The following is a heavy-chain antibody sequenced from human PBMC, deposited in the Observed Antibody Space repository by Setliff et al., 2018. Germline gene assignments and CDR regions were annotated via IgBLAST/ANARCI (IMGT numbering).Heavy chain of an antibody. CDR3: ARGRGVDTAMVYFDY. CDR2: IYYSGST. Sequence: SETLSLTCTVSGGSISSSSYYWGWIRQPPGKGLEWIGSIYYSGSTYYNPSLKSRVTISVDTSKNQFSLRLSSVTAADTAVYYCARGRGVDTAMVYFDYWGQGTLVTVSS. J-gene: IGHJ4*02. CDR1: GGSISSSSYY. V-gene: IGHV4-39*01. D-gene: IGHD5-18*01.